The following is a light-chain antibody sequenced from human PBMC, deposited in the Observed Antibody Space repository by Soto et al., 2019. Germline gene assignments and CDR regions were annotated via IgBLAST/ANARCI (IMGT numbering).Light chain of an antibody. Sequence: DIRMTQSPATLSVSLGDRVTITCRASQSISSWLAWYQQKPGKAPKLLIYDASSLESGVPSRFSGSGSGTEFTLTISSLQPDDFAAYYCQQYNSYSTFGQGTKVDIK. J-gene: IGKJ1*01. CDR1: QSISSW. CDR2: DAS. CDR3: QQYNSYST. V-gene: IGKV1-5*01.